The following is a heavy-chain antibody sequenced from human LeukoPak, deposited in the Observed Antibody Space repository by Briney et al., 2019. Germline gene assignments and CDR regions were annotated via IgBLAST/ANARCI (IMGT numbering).Heavy chain of an antibody. D-gene: IGHD2-21*02. V-gene: IGHV3-30*18. CDR2: ISYDGSNK. J-gene: IGHJ3*02. CDR1: GFTFSSYG. Sequence: PGRSLRLSCAASGFTFSSYGMHWVRQAPGEGLEWVAVISYDGSNKYYADSVKGRFTISRDNSKNTLYLQMNSLRAEDTAVYYCAKRPVYGGNSNAFDIWGQGTMVTVSS. CDR3: AKRPVYGGNSNAFDI.